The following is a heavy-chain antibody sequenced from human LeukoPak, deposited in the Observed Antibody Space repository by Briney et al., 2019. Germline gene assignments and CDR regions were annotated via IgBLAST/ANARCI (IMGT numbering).Heavy chain of an antibody. CDR2: IRSGGSTT. J-gene: IGHJ5*02. V-gene: IGHV3-11*04. Sequence: GGSLRLSCAASGFTFGDYYMSWIRQAPGKGLEWVSYIRSGGSTTYYADSVKGRFTISRDDAKNSLYLQMNSLRAEDTALYYCAGSSFSMVRGVSWFDPWGQGTLVTVSS. CDR1: GFTFGDYY. CDR3: AGSSFSMVRGVSWFDP. D-gene: IGHD3-10*01.